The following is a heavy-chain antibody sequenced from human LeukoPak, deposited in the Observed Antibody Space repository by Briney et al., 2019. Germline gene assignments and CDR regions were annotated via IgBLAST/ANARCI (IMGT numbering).Heavy chain of an antibody. V-gene: IGHV3-30*18. CDR1: GFTFDDYG. J-gene: IGHJ6*02. CDR2: ISYDGSNK. CDR3: AKRPTGAYYYYGMDV. Sequence: GGSLRLSCAASGFTFDDYGMHWVRQAPGKGLEWVAVISYDGSNKYYADSVKGRFTISRDNSKNTLYLQMNSLRAEDTAVYYCAKRPTGAYYYYGMDVWGQGTTVTVSS. D-gene: IGHD1-1*01.